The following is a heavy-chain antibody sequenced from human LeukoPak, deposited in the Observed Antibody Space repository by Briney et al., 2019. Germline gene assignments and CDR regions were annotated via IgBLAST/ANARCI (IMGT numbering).Heavy chain of an antibody. CDR2: ISYDGSNK. J-gene: IGHJ4*02. CDR1: GFTFSSYA. CDR3: ARVREMATMTWLIDY. Sequence: PGGSLRLSCAASGFTFSSYAMHWVRQAPGKRLEWVAVISYDGSNKYYADSVKGRFTISRDNSKNTLYLQMNSLRAEDTAVYYCARVREMATMTWLIDYWGQGTLVTVSS. V-gene: IGHV3-30-3*01. D-gene: IGHD5-24*01.